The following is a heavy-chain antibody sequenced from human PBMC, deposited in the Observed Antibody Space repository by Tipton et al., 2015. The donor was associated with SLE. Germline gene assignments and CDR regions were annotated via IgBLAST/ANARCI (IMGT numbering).Heavy chain of an antibody. D-gene: IGHD1-26*01. Sequence: TLSLTCAVYGGSFSGYYWSWIRQPPGKGLEWIGEINHSGSTNYNPSLKSRVTISVDTSKNQFSLKLTSVTAADTAVYYCAREGGTSGYGMDVWGQGTTVTVSS. J-gene: IGHJ6*02. CDR2: INHSGST. V-gene: IGHV4-34*01. CDR3: AREGGTSGYGMDV. CDR1: GGSFSGYY.